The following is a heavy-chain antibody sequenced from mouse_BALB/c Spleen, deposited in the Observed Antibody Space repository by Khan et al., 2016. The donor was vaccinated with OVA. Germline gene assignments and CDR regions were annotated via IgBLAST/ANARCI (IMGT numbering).Heavy chain of an antibody. CDR2: INPSTGYT. CDR1: GYTFINYW. J-gene: IGHJ2*01. Sequence: LQQSGAELAKPGASVKMSCKASGYTFINYWILWVKQRPGQGLEWIGYINPSTGYTEYNQNFKDKATLTADKSSSTAYMQLSSLTSEDSAVYYCARRGLRWDFYYGGQGTTLTVAS. CDR3: ARRGLRWDFYY. V-gene: IGHV1-7*01. D-gene: IGHD1-1*01.